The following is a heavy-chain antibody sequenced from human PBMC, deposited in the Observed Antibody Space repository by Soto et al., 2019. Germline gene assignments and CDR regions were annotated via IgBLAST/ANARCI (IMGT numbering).Heavy chain of an antibody. CDR1: GVSVSRTY. Sequence: SETLSLTCTVSGVSVSRTYWTWIRQPPGKGLEWIGYIYDDGDSNHNPFLKSRVFMSVDTSKNQVSLKLTSVTAADTAVYYCARERTALDSWGQGTLVTVSS. CDR3: ARERTALDS. CDR2: IYDDGDS. V-gene: IGHV4-59*02. J-gene: IGHJ4*02.